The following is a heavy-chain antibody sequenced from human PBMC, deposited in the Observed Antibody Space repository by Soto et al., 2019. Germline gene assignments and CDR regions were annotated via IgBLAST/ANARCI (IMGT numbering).Heavy chain of an antibody. V-gene: IGHV1-2*04. D-gene: IGHD3-16*01. CDR1: GYTFTGYY. CDR3: ARLSVNRLAGEGVGGPPDYYYYGMDV. CDR2: INPNSGGT. Sequence: ASVKVSCKASGYTFTGYYMHWVRQAPGQGLEWMGWINPNSGGTNYAQKFQGWVTMTRDTSISTAYMELSRLRSDDTAVYYCARLSVNRLAGEGVGGPPDYYYYGMDVWGQGTTVTVSS. J-gene: IGHJ6*02.